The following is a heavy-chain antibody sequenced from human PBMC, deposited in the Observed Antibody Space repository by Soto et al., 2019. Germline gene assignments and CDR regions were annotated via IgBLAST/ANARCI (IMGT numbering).Heavy chain of an antibody. V-gene: IGHV1-69*01. J-gene: IGHJ6*02. Sequence: QVLLVQSGAEVKNPVSSVKVSCKASGGTFISYVYNWVRQAPGQGLEWMGGIIPMFNITNYAQKFHGRITITADESTTTVYRALRSLRSEDTAVYYCARWPTVSRPTYGMYVWGQGTTVTVSS. CDR1: GGTFISYV. CDR3: ARWPTVSRPTYGMYV. CDR2: IIPMFNIT. D-gene: IGHD2-2*01.